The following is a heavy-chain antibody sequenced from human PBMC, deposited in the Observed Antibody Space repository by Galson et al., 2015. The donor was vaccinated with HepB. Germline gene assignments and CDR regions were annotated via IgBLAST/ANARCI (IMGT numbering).Heavy chain of an antibody. J-gene: IGHJ6*03. CDR1: GYTFTSYG. CDR2: ISAYNGNT. V-gene: IGHV1-18*01. Sequence: SVKVSCKASGYTFTSYGISWVRQAPGQGLEWMGWISAYNGNTNYAQKLQGRVTMTTDTSTSTAYMELRSLRSDDTAVYYCARGGGDYGPNYYYYMDVWGKGTTVTVSS. CDR3: ARGGGDYGPNYYYYMDV. D-gene: IGHD4-17*01.